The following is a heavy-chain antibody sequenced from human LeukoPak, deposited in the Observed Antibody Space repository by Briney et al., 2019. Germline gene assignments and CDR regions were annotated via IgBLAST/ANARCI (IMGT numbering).Heavy chain of an antibody. CDR2: IYPGDSDT. V-gene: IGHV5-51*01. CDR1: GYSFTSYW. Sequence: GESLKISCKGSGYSFTSYWIGWVRQMPGKGMEWMGIIYPGDSDTRYSPSFQGQVTISADKSISTAYLQWSSLKASDTAMYYCARHGAVASDAFDIWGQGTMVTVSS. D-gene: IGHD6-19*01. J-gene: IGHJ3*02. CDR3: ARHGAVASDAFDI.